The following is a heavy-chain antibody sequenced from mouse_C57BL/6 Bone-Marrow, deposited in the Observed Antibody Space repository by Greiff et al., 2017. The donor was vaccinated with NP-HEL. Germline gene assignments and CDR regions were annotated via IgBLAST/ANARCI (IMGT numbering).Heavy chain of an antibody. CDR2: SRNKANDYTT. Sequence: EVHLVESGGGLVQSGRSLRLSCATSGFTFSDFYMEWVRQAPGKGLEWIAASRNKANDYTTEYSASVKGRFIVSRDTSQSILYLQMNALRAEDTAIYYCARDARDYDGLYAMDYWGQGTSVTVSS. D-gene: IGHD2-4*01. CDR3: ARDARDYDGLYAMDY. J-gene: IGHJ4*01. CDR1: GFTFSDFY. V-gene: IGHV7-1*01.